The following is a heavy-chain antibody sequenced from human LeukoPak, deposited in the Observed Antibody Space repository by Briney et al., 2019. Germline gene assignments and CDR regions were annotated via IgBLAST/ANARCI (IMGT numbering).Heavy chain of an antibody. CDR3: ARGRVTSSWYYFDY. D-gene: IGHD6-13*01. CDR1: GXTFSSYW. J-gene: IGHJ4*02. Sequence: GGSLRLSCAASGXTFSSYWMHWARQAPGKGLVWVSRINTDGSSPTYVDSVKGRFTISRDKAKNTLYLQINSLRAEDTAVYYCARGRVTSSWYYFDYWGQGALVTVSS. V-gene: IGHV3-74*01. CDR2: INTDGSSP.